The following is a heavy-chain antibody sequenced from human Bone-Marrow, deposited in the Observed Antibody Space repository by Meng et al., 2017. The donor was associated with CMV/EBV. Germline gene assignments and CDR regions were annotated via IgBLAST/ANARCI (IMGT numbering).Heavy chain of an antibody. J-gene: IGHJ6*02. V-gene: IGHV3-30-3*01. D-gene: IGHD3-10*01. Sequence: FPFIRLAMHWVPQAPGKGLEWVAVISYDGSNNYYADSVKGRFTIPRDNSKNTLYLQMNSLGAEDTAVYCCASLGVVRGSNYYYGMDVWGQGTTVTVSS. CDR3: ASLGVVRGSNYYYGMDV. CDR2: ISYDGSNN. CDR1: FPFIRLA.